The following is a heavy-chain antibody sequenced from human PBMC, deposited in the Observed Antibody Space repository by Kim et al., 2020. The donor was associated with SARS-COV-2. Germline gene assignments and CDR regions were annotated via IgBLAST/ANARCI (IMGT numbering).Heavy chain of an antibody. CDR3: AKDSFPRLWLLLDYYYGMDV. D-gene: IGHD5-18*01. Sequence: GGSLRLSCAASGFTFSSYAMSWVRQAPGKGLEWVSAISGSGGSTYYADSVKGRFTISRDNSKNTLYLQMNSLRAEDTAVYYCAKDSFPRLWLLLDYYYGMDVWGQGTTVTVSS. CDR1: GFTFSSYA. CDR2: ISGSGGST. V-gene: IGHV3-23*01. J-gene: IGHJ6*02.